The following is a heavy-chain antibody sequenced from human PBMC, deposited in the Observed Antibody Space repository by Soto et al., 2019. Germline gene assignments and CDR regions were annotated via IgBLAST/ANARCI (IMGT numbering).Heavy chain of an antibody. CDR3: ATDPTPAAPYYYGMDV. CDR2: FDPEDGET. D-gene: IGHD6-25*01. CDR1: GYTLTELS. J-gene: IGHJ6*02. V-gene: IGHV1-24*01. Sequence: ASVKVSCKVSGYTLTELSMHWVRQAPGKGLEWMGGFDPEDGETIYAQKFQGRVTMTEDTSTDTAYMELSSLRSEDTAVYYCATDPTPAAPYYYGMDVWGQGTTVTVSS.